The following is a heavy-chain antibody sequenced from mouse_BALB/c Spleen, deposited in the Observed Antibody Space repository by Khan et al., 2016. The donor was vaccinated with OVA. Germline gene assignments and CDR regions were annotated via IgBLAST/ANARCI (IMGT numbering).Heavy chain of an antibody. CDR2: IWGGGGT. CDR1: GFSLSRYN. CDR3: ARAYYRYEGYYAMDY. V-gene: IGHV2-6-4*01. Sequence: QVQLKQSGPGLVAPSQSLSITCTVSGFSLSRYNIHWVRQPPGKGLEWLGMIWGGGGTDYNSTLKSRLSISKDNSKSQVFLKMNSHHTDDSAMYYCARAYYRYEGYYAMDYWGQGTSGTVSS. J-gene: IGHJ4*01. D-gene: IGHD2-14*01.